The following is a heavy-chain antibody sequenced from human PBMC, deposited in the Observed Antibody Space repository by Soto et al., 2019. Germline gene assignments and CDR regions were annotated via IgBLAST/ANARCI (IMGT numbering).Heavy chain of an antibody. CDR1: GGSISNYY. Sequence: SETLSLTCTVSGGSISNYYWNWIRQPPGKGLECIGYIYYSGSTNYNPSLKSRVTISIDTSKNQFSLRLSSVTAADTAVYYCARSPYPVNPYYFDSWGQGALVTVSS. V-gene: IGHV4-59*08. J-gene: IGHJ4*02. D-gene: IGHD3-22*01. CDR3: ARSPYPVNPYYFDS. CDR2: IYYSGST.